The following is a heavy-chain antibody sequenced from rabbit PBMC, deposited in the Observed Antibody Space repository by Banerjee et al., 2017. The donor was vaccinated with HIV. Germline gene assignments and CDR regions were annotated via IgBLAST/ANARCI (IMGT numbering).Heavy chain of an antibody. CDR2: INTGSGTT. D-gene: IGHD4-2*01. J-gene: IGHJ4*01. CDR1: GFSFSSSYC. CDR3: AREAGIDAYFNL. Sequence: QSLEESGGGLVQPEGSLTLTCTASGFSFSSSYCMCWVRQAPGKGLEWIGCINTGSGTTYYASWVNGRFSISRSTSLNTVDLKMTSLTAADTATYFCAREAGIDAYFNLWGPGTLVTVS. V-gene: IGHV1S43*01.